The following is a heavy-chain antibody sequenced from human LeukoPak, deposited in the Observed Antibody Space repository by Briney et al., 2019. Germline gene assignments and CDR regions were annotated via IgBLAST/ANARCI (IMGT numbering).Heavy chain of an antibody. D-gene: IGHD2/OR15-2a*01. Sequence: GGSLRLSCAASGFTVSSSYLTWVRQAPGKGLEWVSFIYTDGTTSYADSVKGRFTISRDNSKNTLYLQMNSLRAEDTAIYYCARAVTYRFDPWGQGTQVTVSS. CDR3: ARAVTYRFDP. CDR1: GFTVSSSY. V-gene: IGHV3-53*01. CDR2: IYTDGTT. J-gene: IGHJ5*02.